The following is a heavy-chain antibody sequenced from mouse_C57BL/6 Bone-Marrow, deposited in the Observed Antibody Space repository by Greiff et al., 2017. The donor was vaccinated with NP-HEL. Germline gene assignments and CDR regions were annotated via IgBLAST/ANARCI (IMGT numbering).Heavy chain of an antibody. CDR3: TRGYCSYYREGKNYFDY. J-gene: IGHJ2*01. CDR1: GFNIKDDY. Sequence: EVQLQQSGAELVRPGASVKLSCTASGFNIKDDYMHWVKQRPEQGLEWIGWIDPENGDTEYASKFQGKATITADTSSNTAYLQLSSLTSEDTAVYYCTRGYCSYYREGKNYFDYWGQGTTLTVSS. V-gene: IGHV14-4*01. D-gene: IGHD2-12*01. CDR2: IDPENGDT.